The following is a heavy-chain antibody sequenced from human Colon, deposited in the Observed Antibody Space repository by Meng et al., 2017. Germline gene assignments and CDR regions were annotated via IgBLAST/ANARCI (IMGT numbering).Heavy chain of an antibody. J-gene: IGHJ4*02. CDR1: GWYFSGYY. V-gene: IGHV4-34*01. D-gene: IGHD2-2*01. Sequence: QVQLQPLGAVLLKPSETLSLTCAVYGWYFSGYYWSWIRQPPGKGLEWIGEINHSGSTNYNPSLKRRVTISVDTSKNQFSLKLSSVTAADTAVYYCARGWGYCSSTSCYFLDYWGQGTLVTVSS. CDR3: ARGWGYCSSTSCYFLDY. CDR2: INHSGST.